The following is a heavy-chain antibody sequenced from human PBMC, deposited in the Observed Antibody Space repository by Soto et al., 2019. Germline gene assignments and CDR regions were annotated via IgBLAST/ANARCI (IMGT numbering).Heavy chain of an antibody. V-gene: IGHV1-3*01. CDR2: INAGNGNT. J-gene: IGHJ3*02. CDR1: GYTFTSYA. D-gene: IGHD4-17*01. CDR3: ARDIYGDDDAFDI. Sequence: ASVKVSCKASGYTFTSYAMHWVRQAPGQRLEWMGWINAGNGNTKYSRKFQGRVTITRDTSASTAYMELSSLRSEDTAVYYCARDIYGDDDAFDIWGQGTMVTVSS.